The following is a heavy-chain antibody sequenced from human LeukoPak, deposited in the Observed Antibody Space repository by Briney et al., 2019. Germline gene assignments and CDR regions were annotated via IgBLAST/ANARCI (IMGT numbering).Heavy chain of an antibody. CDR1: GFTFSSYA. J-gene: IGHJ4*02. D-gene: IGHD3-22*01. Sequence: GGSLRLSCAASGFTFSSYAMSWVRQAPGKGLEWVSAISGSGGSTYYADSVKGRFTISRDNSKNTLYLQMNSLRAEDTAVYYCAKGQDYYDSSTYDYWGQGTLVTVSS. V-gene: IGHV3-23*01. CDR2: ISGSGGST. CDR3: AKGQDYYDSSTYDY.